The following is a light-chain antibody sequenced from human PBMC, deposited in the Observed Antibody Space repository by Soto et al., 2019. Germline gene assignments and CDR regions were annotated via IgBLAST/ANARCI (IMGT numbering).Light chain of an antibody. CDR1: SSDVGGYNY. Sequence: QSALTQPASVSGSPGQSSTISCTGNSSDVGGYNYVSWYQQHPGKAPKLMIYDVSNRPSGVSNRFSGSKSGNTASLTISGLQAEDEADYYCSSYTSSSTPYVFGTGTKVTVL. J-gene: IGLJ1*01. CDR3: SSYTSSSTPYV. V-gene: IGLV2-14*01. CDR2: DVS.